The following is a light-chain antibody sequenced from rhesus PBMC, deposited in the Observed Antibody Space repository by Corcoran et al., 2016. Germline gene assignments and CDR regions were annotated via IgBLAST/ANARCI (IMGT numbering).Light chain of an antibody. CDR3: SSYAGDVRFYI. CDR2: ADN. CDR1: SRDIGYYKS. J-gene: IGLJ1*01. Sequence: QAAPTQSPSVSGSAGQSVTIFCTGTSRDIGYYKSVSWYQQYPGKAPKLMIYADNKRPSGVSDRFSGSKSGNTASLTISGLQTEDEADYYCSSYAGDVRFYIFGAGTRLTVL. V-gene: IGLV2-19*02.